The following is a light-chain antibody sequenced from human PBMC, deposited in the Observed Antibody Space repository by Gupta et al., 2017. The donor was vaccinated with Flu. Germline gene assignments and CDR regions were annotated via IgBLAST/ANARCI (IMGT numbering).Light chain of an antibody. J-gene: IGLJ3*02. CDR1: SGGVGSSNL. CDR2: EVN. V-gene: IGLV2-23*02. Sequence: SGGVGSSNLSSLYLQYTGKAPKLMIYEVNKRTSVVSNRFSASKSVNTASLTISGRQAEDEADYYCCSYAFTATWVFGGGTKLTVL. CDR3: CSYAFTATWV.